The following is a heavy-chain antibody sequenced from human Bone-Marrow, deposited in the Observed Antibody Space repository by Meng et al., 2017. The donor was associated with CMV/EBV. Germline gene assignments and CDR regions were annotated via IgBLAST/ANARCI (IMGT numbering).Heavy chain of an antibody. CDR2: INHSGST. Sequence: SETLSLTCAVYGGSFSGYYWSWIRQPPGKGLEWIGEINHSGSTNYNPSLKSRVTISVDTSKNQFSQKLSSVAAADTAVYYCARGKLVNDYYYYGMDVWGQGTTVTVSS. CDR1: GGSFSGYY. J-gene: IGHJ6*02. D-gene: IGHD2-2*01. V-gene: IGHV4-34*01. CDR3: ARGKLVNDYYYYGMDV.